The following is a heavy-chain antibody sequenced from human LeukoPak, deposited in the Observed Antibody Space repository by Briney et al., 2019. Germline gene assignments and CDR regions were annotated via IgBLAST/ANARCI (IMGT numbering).Heavy chain of an antibody. CDR3: AKDHSDYYDSSGYF. V-gene: IGHV3-30*02. D-gene: IGHD3-22*01. CDR2: IRYDGSNK. Sequence: PGGSLRLSCAASGFTFSSYGMHWVRQAPGKGLEWVAFIRYDGSNKYYADSVKGRFTISRDNSKNTLYLQMNSLRAEDTAVYYCAKDHSDYYDSSGYFWGQGTLVTVSS. J-gene: IGHJ4*02. CDR1: GFTFSSYG.